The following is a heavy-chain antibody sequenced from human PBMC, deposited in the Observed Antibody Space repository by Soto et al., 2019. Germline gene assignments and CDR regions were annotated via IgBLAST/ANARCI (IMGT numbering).Heavy chain of an antibody. CDR2: IVVGSGNT. CDR3: AAGAGAFDI. CDR1: GFSFSMSA. Sequence: SVKVSCKGSGFSFSMSAVQWVRQARGQRLEWMGWIVVGSGNTKYAQNFQERVTITRDMSTSTVYMDLPTLRPEAPAVYYCAAGAGAFDIWGQGTMVTVSS. J-gene: IGHJ3*02. D-gene: IGHD6-19*01. V-gene: IGHV1-58*01.